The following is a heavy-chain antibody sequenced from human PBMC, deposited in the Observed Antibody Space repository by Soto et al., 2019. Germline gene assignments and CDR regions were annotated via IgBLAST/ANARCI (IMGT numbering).Heavy chain of an antibody. V-gene: IGHV3-64D*06. CDR1: GFALSSYA. CDR2: ISLQGGST. J-gene: IGHJ4*02. CDR3: VNMMIARGAFDF. D-gene: IGHD2-21*01. Sequence: GGSLRLSCSASGFALSSYAMHWVRQTPGKGLEYVSAISLQGGSTYYADSVKGRFTISRDDSKNTVYLQMSSLRPDDTAVYYCVNMMIARGAFDFWGQGTLVTVSS.